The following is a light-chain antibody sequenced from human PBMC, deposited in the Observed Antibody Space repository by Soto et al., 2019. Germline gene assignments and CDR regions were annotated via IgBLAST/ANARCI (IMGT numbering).Light chain of an antibody. V-gene: IGKV1-33*01. CDR3: QQYDNLPT. CDR2: DAS. Sequence: DIQITQYPSSLSASVGDRVTITCQASQDISNYLNWYQQKPGKAPKLLIYDASNLETGVPSRFSGSGSGTDFTFTISSLQPEDIATYYCQQYDNLPTFGQRTRPEIK. J-gene: IGKJ5*01. CDR1: QDISNY.